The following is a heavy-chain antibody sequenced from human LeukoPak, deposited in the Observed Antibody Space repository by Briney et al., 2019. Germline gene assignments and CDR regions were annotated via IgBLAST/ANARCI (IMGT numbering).Heavy chain of an antibody. V-gene: IGHV4-34*01. Sequence: SETLSLTCAVYGGSFSGYYWIWIRQPPGKGLEWIGEINHSGSTIYNPSLQSRVTISVDTSKTQFSLKLSSVSAADTAVYYCARGSRTPDYWGQGTLVTVSS. CDR1: GGSFSGYY. J-gene: IGHJ4*02. CDR2: INHSGST. CDR3: ARGSRTPDY.